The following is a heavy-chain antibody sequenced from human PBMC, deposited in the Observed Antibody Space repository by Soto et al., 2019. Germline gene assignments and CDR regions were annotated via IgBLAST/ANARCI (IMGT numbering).Heavy chain of an antibody. V-gene: IGHV4-34*01. Sequence: SETLSLTCAVYGGSFSGYYWSWIRQPPGKGLEWIGEINHSGSTNYNPSLKSRVTISVDTSKKQFSLKLSSVTAADTAVYYCARTPYLPISAGRSGAFDIGGQGTMVT. CDR3: ARTPYLPISAGRSGAFDI. D-gene: IGHD3-3*01. CDR2: INHSGST. J-gene: IGHJ3*02. CDR1: GGSFSGYY.